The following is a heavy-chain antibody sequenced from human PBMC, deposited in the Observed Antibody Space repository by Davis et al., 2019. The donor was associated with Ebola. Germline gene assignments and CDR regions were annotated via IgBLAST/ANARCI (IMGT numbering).Heavy chain of an antibody. CDR1: GFTFGDYA. V-gene: IGHV3-49*03. CDR3: TSNRGYSGYDQDY. CDR2: ISSKAYGGTT. D-gene: IGHD5-12*01. Sequence: GGSLRLSCTASGFTFGDYAMSWFRQAPGKGLEWVGFISSKAYGGTTEYAASVKGRFTISRDDSKSIAYLQMNNLKTEDTAVYYCTSNRGYSGYDQDYWGQGTLVTVSS. J-gene: IGHJ4*02.